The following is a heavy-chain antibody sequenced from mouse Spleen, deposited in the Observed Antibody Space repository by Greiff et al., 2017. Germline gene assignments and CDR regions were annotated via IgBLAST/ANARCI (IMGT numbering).Heavy chain of an antibody. V-gene: IGHV1-19*01. CDR1: GYTFTDYY. CDR2: INPYNGGT. Sequence: EVKLQQSGPVLVKPGASVKMSCKASGYTFTDYYMNWVKQSHGKSLEWIGVINPYNGGTSYNQKFKGKATLTVDKSSSTAYMELNSLTSEDSAVYYCARYGNYEDWYFDVWGAGTTVTVSS. CDR3: ARYGNYEDWYFDV. J-gene: IGHJ1*01. D-gene: IGHD2-1*01.